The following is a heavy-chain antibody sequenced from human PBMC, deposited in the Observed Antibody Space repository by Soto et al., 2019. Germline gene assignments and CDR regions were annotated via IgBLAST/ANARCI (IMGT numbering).Heavy chain of an antibody. CDR3: AVVPAAMAGRFDP. D-gene: IGHD2-2*01. Sequence: GESLKISCKGSGYSFTSYWIGWVRQMPGKGLEWMGIIYPGDSDTRYSPSFQGQVTISADKSISTAYLQWSSLRASDTAMYYCAVVPAAMAGRFDPWGQGPLVTVSS. CDR1: GYSFTSYW. V-gene: IGHV5-51*01. J-gene: IGHJ5*02. CDR2: IYPGDSDT.